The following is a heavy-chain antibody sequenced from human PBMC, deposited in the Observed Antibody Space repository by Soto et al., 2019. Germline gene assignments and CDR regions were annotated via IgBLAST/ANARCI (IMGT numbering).Heavy chain of an antibody. CDR2: INHSGST. Sequence: QVQLQQWGAGLLKPSETLSLTCAVYTGSFSGYYWTLIHQPPGKGLEWIGEINHSGSTKYDPSLKSRVTISVDTSKNQFSLKLTSVTAADTAVYYCARGTREGWYFDLWGRGTLVTVSS. CDR3: ARGTREGWYFDL. V-gene: IGHV4-34*01. J-gene: IGHJ2*01. CDR1: TGSFSGYY.